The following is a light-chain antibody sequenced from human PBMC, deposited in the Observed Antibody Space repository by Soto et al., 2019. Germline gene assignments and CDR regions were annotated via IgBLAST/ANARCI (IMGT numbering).Light chain of an antibody. CDR3: QQRTNWPPLFT. CDR2: GSS. CDR1: HSVGSY. J-gene: IGKJ3*01. Sequence: EIVLTQSPATLSLSPGERATLSCRSSHSVGSYLAWYQQKPGQAPRLLIYGSSNRATGIPARFSGSGSGTDFSLTISSLETEDFAVYYCQQRTNWPPLFTFGPGTKVDIK. V-gene: IGKV3-11*01.